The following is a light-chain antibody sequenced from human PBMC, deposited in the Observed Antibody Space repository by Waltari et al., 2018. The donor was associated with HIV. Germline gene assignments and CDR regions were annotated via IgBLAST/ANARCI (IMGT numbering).Light chain of an antibody. J-gene: IGKJ4*01. CDR1: QGVGDY. CDR3: QQRSNWRRSGLT. CDR2: DAS. Sequence: EVVLTQSPATLSLSPGERATLSCRGCQGVGDYLAWYQQKPGHAPRPLISDASNRATGIPARFSGSGSGTDVTLTISSLEPEDFALYYCQQRSNWRRSGLTFGGGTKVESK. V-gene: IGKV3-11*01.